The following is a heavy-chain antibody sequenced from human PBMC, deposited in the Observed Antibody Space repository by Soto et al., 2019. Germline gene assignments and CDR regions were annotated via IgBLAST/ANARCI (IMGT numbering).Heavy chain of an antibody. D-gene: IGHD3-16*02. V-gene: IGHV1-18*04. CDR3: ARVPANYDYVWGSYRSPFYFDY. CDR2: ISAYNGNT. J-gene: IGHJ4*02. Sequence: ASVKVSCKASGYTFTSYGISWVRQAPGQGLEWMGWISAYNGNTNYAQKLQGRVAMTTDTSTSTAYMELRSLRSDDTAVYYCARVPANYDYVWGSYRSPFYFDYWGQGTLVTVSS. CDR1: GYTFTSYG.